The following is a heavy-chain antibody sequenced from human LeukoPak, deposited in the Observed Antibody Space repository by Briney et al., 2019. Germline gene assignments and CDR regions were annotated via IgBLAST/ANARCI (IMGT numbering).Heavy chain of an antibody. Sequence: SGGSLRLSCAASGFTFSSYGMHWVRQAPGKGLEWVAVIWYDGSNKYYADSVKGRFTISRDNSKNTLYLQMNSLRAEDTAVYYCARAVAGENDAFDTWGQGTMVTVSS. D-gene: IGHD6-19*01. V-gene: IGHV3-33*01. CDR2: IWYDGSNK. CDR1: GFTFSSYG. J-gene: IGHJ3*02. CDR3: ARAVAGENDAFDT.